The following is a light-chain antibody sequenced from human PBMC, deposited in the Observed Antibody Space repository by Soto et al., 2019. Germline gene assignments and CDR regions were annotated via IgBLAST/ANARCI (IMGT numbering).Light chain of an antibody. CDR2: GAS. CDR3: QQYSRLWS. CDR1: ASISTW. J-gene: IGKJ1*01. V-gene: IGKV1-5*03. Sequence: DIQMTQSPSSLSASVGDRVTITCRASASISTWLAWYQQKPGKAPKLLIYGASSLESGVPPRFSGDGSETEFTLTISSLQRDDLGTYYCQQYSRLWSFGQGTKVDIE.